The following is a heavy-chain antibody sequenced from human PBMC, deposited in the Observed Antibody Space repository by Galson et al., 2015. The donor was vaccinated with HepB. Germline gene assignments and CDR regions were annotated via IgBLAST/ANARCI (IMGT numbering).Heavy chain of an antibody. CDR1: GGAFSNNG. J-gene: IGHJ6*02. V-gene: IGHV1-69*04. CDR2: IISILDIT. Sequence: SVKVSCKASGGAFSNNGINWVRQAPGQGPEWMGRIISILDITTYAQKFEGRVTFTADKSTSTVYLELSSLRSDDTAVYYCARDREYCNSITCYNSMYVWGQGTTVTVSS. CDR3: ARDREYCNSITCYNSMYV. D-gene: IGHD2/OR15-2a*01.